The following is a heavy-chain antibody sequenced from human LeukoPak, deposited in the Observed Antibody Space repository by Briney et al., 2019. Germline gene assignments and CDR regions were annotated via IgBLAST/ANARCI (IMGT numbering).Heavy chain of an antibody. CDR2: ISYDGSNK. Sequence: GGSLRVSCAASGFTFSSYAMPWVRQAPGKGLEWVAVISYDGSNKYYADSVKGRFTISRDNSKNTLYLQMNSLRAEDTAVYYCARARMGHDYGDFVIDYWGQGTLVTVSS. V-gene: IGHV3-30-3*01. D-gene: IGHD4-17*01. CDR1: GFTFSSYA. J-gene: IGHJ4*02. CDR3: ARARMGHDYGDFVIDY.